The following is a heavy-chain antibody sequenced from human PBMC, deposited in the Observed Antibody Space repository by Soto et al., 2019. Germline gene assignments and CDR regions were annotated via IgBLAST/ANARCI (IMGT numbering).Heavy chain of an antibody. CDR3: ARGTGLRYFDWLSPTPYFDY. J-gene: IGHJ4*02. CDR1: GGTFSSYT. Sequence: QVQLVQSGAEVKQPGSSVKVSCKASGGTFSSYTISWVRQAPGQGLEWMGRIIPILGIANYAQKFQGRVTITADKSTSTAYMELSSLRSEDTAVYYCARGTGLRYFDWLSPTPYFDYWGQGTLVTVSS. D-gene: IGHD3-9*01. V-gene: IGHV1-69*02. CDR2: IIPILGIA.